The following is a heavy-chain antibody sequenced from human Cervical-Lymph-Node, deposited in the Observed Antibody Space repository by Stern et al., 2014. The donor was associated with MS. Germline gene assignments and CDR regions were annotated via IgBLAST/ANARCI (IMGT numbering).Heavy chain of an antibody. J-gene: IGHJ6*02. CDR3: ARAFCTGGVCYSFPFYGMDV. V-gene: IGHV3-20*01. CDR1: GFIFADYG. D-gene: IGHD2-8*02. Sequence: VQLVESGGGVVRPGGSLRLSCAASGFIFADYGMSWVRPVPGKGPEWVSAINYNGGSTGYAASVKGRFTISRDNAKKSLYLRMNSLRVEDTAVYHCARAFCTGGVCYSFPFYGMDVWGQGTTVTVSS. CDR2: INYNGGST.